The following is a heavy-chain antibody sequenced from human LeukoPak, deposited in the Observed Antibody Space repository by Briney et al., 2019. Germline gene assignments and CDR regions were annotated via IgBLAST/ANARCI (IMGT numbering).Heavy chain of an antibody. CDR3: ARNRDYYDNSGYYLFDS. V-gene: IGHV1-69*04. CDR2: IIPILGIT. D-gene: IGHD3-22*01. CDR1: GDTFSSYA. J-gene: IGHJ4*02. Sequence: SVRVSCKASGDTFSSYAVSWVRQAPGQGLEWMGRIIPILGITNYAQKFQGRVTITADKSTSTAYMELSSLRSEDTAVYYCARNRDYYDNSGYYLFDSWGQGTLVTVSS.